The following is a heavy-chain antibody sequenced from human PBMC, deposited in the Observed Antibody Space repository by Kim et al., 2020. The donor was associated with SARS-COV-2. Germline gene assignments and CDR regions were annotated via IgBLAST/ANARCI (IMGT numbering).Heavy chain of an antibody. CDR3: ARGPYKSYYYGSVTIPFD. CDR1: GGSFSGYY. V-gene: IGHV4-34*01. D-gene: IGHD3-10*01. Sequence: SETLSLTCAVYGGSFSGYYWSWIRQPPGKGLEWIGEINHSGSTNYNPSLKSRVTISVDTSKNQFSLKLSSVTAADTAVYYCARGPYKSYYYGSVTIPFD. CDR2: INHSGST. J-gene: IGHJ4*01.